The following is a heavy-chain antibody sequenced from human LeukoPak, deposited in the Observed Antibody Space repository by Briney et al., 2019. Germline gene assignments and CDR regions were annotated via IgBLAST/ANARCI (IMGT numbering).Heavy chain of an antibody. CDR3: AKDRQRLVRFDY. V-gene: IGHV3-30*02. D-gene: IGHD6-13*01. CDR1: GFTFSSYG. CDR2: IRYDGSNK. J-gene: IGHJ4*02. Sequence: PGGSLRLSCAASGFTFSSYGMHWVRQAPGKGLEWVACIRYDGSNKYYADSVKGRFTISRDNSKNTLYLQMNSLRAEDTAVYYCAKDRQRLVRFDYWGQGTLVTVSS.